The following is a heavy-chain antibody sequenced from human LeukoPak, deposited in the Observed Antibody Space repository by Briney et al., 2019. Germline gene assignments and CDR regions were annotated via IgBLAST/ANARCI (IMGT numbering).Heavy chain of an antibody. CDR1: GLTLSDHI. CDR2: ISYDGSNK. CDR3: ARDIAAAGDY. D-gene: IGHD6-13*01. Sequence: PGGSLRLSCTASGLTLSDHIIDWVRQAPGKGLGWVAVISYDGSNKYYADSVKGRFTISRDNSKNTLYLQMNSLRAEDTAVYYCARDIAAAGDYWGQGTLVTVSS. V-gene: IGHV3-30*03. J-gene: IGHJ4*02.